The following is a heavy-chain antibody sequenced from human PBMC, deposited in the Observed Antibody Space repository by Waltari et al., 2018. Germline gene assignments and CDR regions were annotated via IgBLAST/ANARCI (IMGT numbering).Heavy chain of an antibody. CDR2: IYYSGST. J-gene: IGHJ5*02. V-gene: IGHV4-39*01. D-gene: IGHD6-13*01. CDR3: ARHLIIAAAEYNWFDP. CDR1: GGSISSSSYY. Sequence: QLQLQESGPGLVKPSETLSLTCTVSGGSISSSSYYWGWIRQPPGKGLEWIGSIYYSGSTYYNPSLKSRVTISVDTSKNQFSLKLSSVTAADTAVYYCARHLIIAAAEYNWFDPWGQGTLVTVSS.